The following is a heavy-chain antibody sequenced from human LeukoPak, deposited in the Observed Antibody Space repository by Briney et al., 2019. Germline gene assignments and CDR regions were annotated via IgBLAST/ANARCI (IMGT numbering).Heavy chain of an antibody. D-gene: IGHD3-3*01. Sequence: PSQTLSLTCTVSGGSISSGDYYWSWIRQPPGKGLEWIGYIYYSGSTYYNPSLKSRVTISVDTSKNQFSLKLSSVTAADTAVYYCARVSRSTIFGVGTRWHYYMDVWGKGTTVTVSS. CDR2: IYYSGST. CDR1: GGSISSGDYY. J-gene: IGHJ6*03. V-gene: IGHV4-30-4*08. CDR3: ARVSRSTIFGVGTRWHYYMDV.